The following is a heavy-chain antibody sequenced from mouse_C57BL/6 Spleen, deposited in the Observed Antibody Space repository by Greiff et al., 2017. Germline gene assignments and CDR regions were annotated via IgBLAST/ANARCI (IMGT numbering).Heavy chain of an antibody. CDR1: GFTFSDYG. J-gene: IGHJ4*01. Sequence: EVKVVESGGGLVKPGGSLKLSCAASGFTFSDYGMHWVRQAPEKGLEWVAYISSGSSTIYYADTVKGRFTISRDNAKNTLFLQMTSLRSEDTAMYYCARGGAHYYAMDYWGQGTSVTVSS. V-gene: IGHV5-17*01. D-gene: IGHD1-3*01. CDR3: ARGGAHYYAMDY. CDR2: ISSGSSTI.